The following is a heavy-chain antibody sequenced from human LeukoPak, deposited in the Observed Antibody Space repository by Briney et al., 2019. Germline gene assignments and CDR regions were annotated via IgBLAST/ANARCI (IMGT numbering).Heavy chain of an antibody. V-gene: IGHV3-15*01. Sequence: PGGSLRLSCGASELAFKNVWMSWVRQAPGKGLEWVGRISSKSDGGTTDYAAPVKGRFTISRDDSTNTLSLQMSGLKAEDTALYFCITEPHDYGDFTFGYWGQGTLVTVSS. J-gene: IGHJ4*02. CDR1: ELAFKNVW. D-gene: IGHD4-17*01. CDR2: ISSKSDGGTT. CDR3: ITEPHDYGDFTFGY.